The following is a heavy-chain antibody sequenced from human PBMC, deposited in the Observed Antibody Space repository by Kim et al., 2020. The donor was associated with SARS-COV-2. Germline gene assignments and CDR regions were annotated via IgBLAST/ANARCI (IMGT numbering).Heavy chain of an antibody. CDR2: INSDGRRT. Sequence: GGSLRLSCVASGVTLSGYWMNWVRQAPGKGLVWVSRINSDGRRTNYADAVKGRFTVSRDNAKNTLYLQMNSLRAEDTAVYYCTRGLAGSGYGWWFDAWGQGTLVTIS. D-gene: IGHD5-12*01. CDR3: TRGLAGSGYGWWFDA. J-gene: IGHJ5*02. CDR1: GVTLSGYW. V-gene: IGHV3-74*01.